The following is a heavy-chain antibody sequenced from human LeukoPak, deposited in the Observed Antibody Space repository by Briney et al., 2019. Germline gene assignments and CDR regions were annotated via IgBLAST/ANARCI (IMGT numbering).Heavy chain of an antibody. D-gene: IGHD1-26*01. J-gene: IGHJ5*02. V-gene: IGHV4-4*07. CDR1: GGSISSYY. Sequence: SETLSLTCTVPGGSISSYYWSWIRQPARKGLEWIGRIYTSGSTNYNPSLKSRVTMSVDTSKNQFSLKLSSVTAADTAVYYCARGLSGSYNNWFDPWGQGTLVTVSS. CDR3: ARGLSGSYNNWFDP. CDR2: IYTSGST.